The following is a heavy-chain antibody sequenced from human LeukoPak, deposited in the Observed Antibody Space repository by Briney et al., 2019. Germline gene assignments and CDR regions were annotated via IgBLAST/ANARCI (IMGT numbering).Heavy chain of an antibody. Sequence: GGSLRLSCAASGFTFSSYSMNWVRQAPGKGLEWVSSISSSSSYIYYADSVKGRFTISRDNAKNSLYLQMNSLRAEDTAVYYCARDIVVVVAAPNYYYYGMDVWGKGTTVTVPS. CDR1: GFTFSSYS. CDR3: ARDIVVVVAAPNYYYYGMDV. J-gene: IGHJ6*04. D-gene: IGHD2-15*01. CDR2: ISSSSSYI. V-gene: IGHV3-21*01.